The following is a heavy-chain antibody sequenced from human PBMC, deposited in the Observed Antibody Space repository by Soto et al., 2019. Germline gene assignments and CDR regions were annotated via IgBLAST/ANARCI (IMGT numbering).Heavy chain of an antibody. CDR1: GGSISSYY. J-gene: IGHJ3*02. CDR3: ARSGFLEGAFDI. D-gene: IGHD3-3*01. Sequence: SETLSLTCTVSGGSISSYYWSWIRQPPGKGLEWIGYIYYSGSTNYNPSLKSRVTISVDTSKNQFSLKLSSVTAADTAVYYCARSGFLEGAFDIWGQGTMVTVSS. CDR2: IYYSGST. V-gene: IGHV4-59*08.